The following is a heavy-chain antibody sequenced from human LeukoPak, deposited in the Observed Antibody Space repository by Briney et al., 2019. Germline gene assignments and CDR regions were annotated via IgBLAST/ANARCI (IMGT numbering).Heavy chain of an antibody. CDR1: GGSIGSNY. CDR3: AKYGNSGWVIDN. D-gene: IGHD6-19*01. V-gene: IGHV4-59*08. CDR2: IYYTGGT. Sequence: SETLSPTCTVSGGSIGSNYWTWIRQPPGKGLEYIGYIYYTGGTNYNPSLKSRVTISVDTSKNQFSLKLSSVTAADTAVYFCAKYGNSGWVIDNWGQGTLVTVSS. J-gene: IGHJ4*02.